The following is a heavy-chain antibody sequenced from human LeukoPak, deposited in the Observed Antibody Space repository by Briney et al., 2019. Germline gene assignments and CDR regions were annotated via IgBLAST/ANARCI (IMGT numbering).Heavy chain of an antibody. CDR1: GYTFTSYD. CDR3: AREFRSGSYSEFDY. CDR2: MNPNSGNT. J-gene: IGHJ4*02. V-gene: IGHV1-8*03. D-gene: IGHD1-26*01. Sequence: GASVKVSCKASGYTFTSYDINWVRQATGQGLEWMGWMNPNSGNTGYAQKFQGRVTITRNTSISTAYMELSSLRSEDTAVYYCAREFRSGSYSEFDYWGQGTLVTVSS.